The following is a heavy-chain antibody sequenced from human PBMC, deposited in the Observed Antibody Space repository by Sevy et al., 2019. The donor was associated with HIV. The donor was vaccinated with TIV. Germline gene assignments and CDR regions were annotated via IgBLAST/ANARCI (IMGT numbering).Heavy chain of an antibody. J-gene: IGHJ6*02. CDR1: GFTVTNNY. D-gene: IGHD6-19*01. Sequence: GGSLRLSCAASGFTVTNNYISWVRQAPGKGLDWVALSYSDDSRYFAATVRGRFTVSRGSLKNKLYLQMNSLRAEDTAVYYCARLHPHIAVARAMDVWGQGTTVTVSS. CDR2: SYSDDSR. V-gene: IGHV3-53*01. CDR3: ARLHPHIAVARAMDV.